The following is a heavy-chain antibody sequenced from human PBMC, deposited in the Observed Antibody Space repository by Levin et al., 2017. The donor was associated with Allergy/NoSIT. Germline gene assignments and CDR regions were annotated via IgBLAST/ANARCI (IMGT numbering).Heavy chain of an antibody. CDR1: GFTFSSYA. CDR3: ANARAWDHDAFDI. V-gene: IGHV3-23*01. D-gene: IGHD1-26*01. Sequence: GESLKISCAASGFTFSSYAMSWVRQAPGKGLEWVSAISGSGGSTYYADSVKGRFTISRDNSKNTLYLQMNSLRAEDTAVYYCANARAWDHDAFDIWGQGTMVTVSS. J-gene: IGHJ3*02. CDR2: ISGSGGST.